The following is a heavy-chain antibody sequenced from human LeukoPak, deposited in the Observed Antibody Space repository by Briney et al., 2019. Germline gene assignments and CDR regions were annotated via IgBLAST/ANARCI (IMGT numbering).Heavy chain of an antibody. J-gene: IGHJ4*02. Sequence: SETLSLTCTVSGGSISSYYWSWIRQPPGKGLEWIGYIYYSGSTNYNPSLKSRVTISVDTSKDQFSLKLSSVTAADTAVYYCARLGGYAGGYWGQGTLVTVPS. D-gene: IGHD3-3*01. V-gene: IGHV4-59*08. CDR3: ARLGGYAGGY. CDR2: IYYSGST. CDR1: GGSISSYY.